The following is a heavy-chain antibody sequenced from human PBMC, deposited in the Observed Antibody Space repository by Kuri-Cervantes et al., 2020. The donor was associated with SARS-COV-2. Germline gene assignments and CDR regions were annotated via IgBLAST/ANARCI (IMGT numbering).Heavy chain of an antibody. Sequence: LSLTCAASGFTFSGYAMSWVRQAPGKGLEWVSCIKGGSGTTYYAASVKGRFTVSRDNAKNTLYLLMSSLRVEDTAMYYCARDLGVAPDFWGQGTQVTVSS. CDR3: ARDLGVAPDF. D-gene: IGHD3-16*01. J-gene: IGHJ4*02. CDR2: IKGGSGTT. V-gene: IGHV3-23*01. CDR1: GFTFSGYA.